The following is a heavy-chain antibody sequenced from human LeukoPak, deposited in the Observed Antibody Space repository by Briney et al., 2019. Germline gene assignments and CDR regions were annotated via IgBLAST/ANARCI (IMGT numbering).Heavy chain of an antibody. CDR2: IYPGDSDI. CDR3: ARQLGLTSGWYDY. J-gene: IGHJ4*02. V-gene: IGHV5-51*01. CDR1: GYSFTTYW. D-gene: IGHD6-19*01. Sequence: GESLKISCKGSGYSFTTYWIGWVRQMPGKGLEWMEIIYPGDSDIRYSPSFQGQVTISADKSISTAYLQWSSLKASDTAMYYCARQLGLTSGWYDYWGQGTLVTVSS.